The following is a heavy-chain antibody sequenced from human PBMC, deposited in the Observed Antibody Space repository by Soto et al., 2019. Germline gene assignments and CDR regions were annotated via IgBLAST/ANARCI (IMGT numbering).Heavy chain of an antibody. J-gene: IGHJ4*02. CDR1: GYTFTSYG. CDR2: ISAYNGNT. D-gene: IGHD3-16*02. V-gene: IGHV1-18*04. Sequence: ASVKVSCKASGYTFTSYGISWVRQAPGQGLEWMGWISAYNGNTNYAQKLQGRVTMTTDTSTSTAYMELRSLRSDDTAVYYCARVYREAGISGSYRFDYWGQGTLVTVSS. CDR3: ARVYREAGISGSYRFDY.